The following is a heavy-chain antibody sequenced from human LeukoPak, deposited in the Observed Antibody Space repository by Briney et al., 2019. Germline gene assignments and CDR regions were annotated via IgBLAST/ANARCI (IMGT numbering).Heavy chain of an antibody. CDR3: ARGGWNYFSMFDR. D-gene: IGHD1-7*01. Sequence: PGGSLRLSCAASGFTFSTHDVNWVRQAPGKGLEWVSFINSRSSTIYYADSVKGRFTISRDNAKNSLYLQMNSLRAEDTAVYYCARGGWNYFSMFDRWGLGTLVTVSS. V-gene: IGHV3-48*04. CDR1: GFTFSTHD. CDR2: INSRSSTI. J-gene: IGHJ5*02.